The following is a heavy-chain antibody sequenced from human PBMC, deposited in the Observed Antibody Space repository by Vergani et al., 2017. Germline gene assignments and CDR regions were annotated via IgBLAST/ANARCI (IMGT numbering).Heavy chain of an antibody. CDR3: ARDGNCGGDCYSNGRDV. J-gene: IGHJ6*02. CDR2: ISSSSSYI. Sequence: EVQLVESGGGLVKPGGSLRLSCAASGFTFSSYSMNWVRQAPGKGLEWVSSISSSSSYIYYADSVKGRLTISSDNAKNSLYLQMNSLRAEDTAVYYWARDGNCGGDCYSNGRDVWGQGTTVTVSS. CDR1: GFTFSSYS. D-gene: IGHD2-21*02. V-gene: IGHV3-21*01.